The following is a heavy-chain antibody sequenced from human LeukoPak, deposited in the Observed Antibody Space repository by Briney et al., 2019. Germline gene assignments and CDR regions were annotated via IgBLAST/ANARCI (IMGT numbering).Heavy chain of an antibody. J-gene: IGHJ4*02. Sequence: PGGSLRLSCAASGFTFSNYEFNWVRQAPGKGLEWVSYISSSGRNINYADSVKGRFTISRDNAKNTLYLQMNSLRAEDTAVYYCARDLVQLWSKDFWGQGTLVTVSS. CDR3: ARDLVQLWSKDF. V-gene: IGHV3-48*03. CDR1: GFTFSNYE. CDR2: ISSSGRNI. D-gene: IGHD5-18*01.